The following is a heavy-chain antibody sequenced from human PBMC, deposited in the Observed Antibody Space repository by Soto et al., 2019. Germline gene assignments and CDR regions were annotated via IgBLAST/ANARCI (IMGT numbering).Heavy chain of an antibody. CDR1: GYSFSTHW. CDR3: ARLGYSSSSRQVDY. V-gene: IGHV5-51*01. J-gene: IGHJ4*02. D-gene: IGHD6-6*01. CDR2: IYPDDSDT. Sequence: GESLKISCKGSGYSFSTHWVGWVRQMPGKGLECMGIIYPDDSDTKYSPSFQGQVTISADKSISTAYLQWSSLKASDTAMYYCARLGYSSSSRQVDYWGQGTLVTVS.